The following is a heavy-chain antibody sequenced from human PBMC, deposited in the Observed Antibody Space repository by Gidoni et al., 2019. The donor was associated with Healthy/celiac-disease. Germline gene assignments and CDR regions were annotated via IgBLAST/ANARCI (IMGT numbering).Heavy chain of an antibody. Sequence: QVQLQESGPGLVKPSQTLSLTCTVSGGSISSGSYYWSWIRQPAGKGLVWIGRIYTSGRTNSNPSLKSRVTISVDTSKNQFSLKLSSVTAADTAVYYCARDSRGWFDPWGQGTLVTVSS. V-gene: IGHV4-61*02. CDR1: GGSISSGSYY. CDR3: ARDSRGWFDP. CDR2: IYTSGRT. J-gene: IGHJ5*02.